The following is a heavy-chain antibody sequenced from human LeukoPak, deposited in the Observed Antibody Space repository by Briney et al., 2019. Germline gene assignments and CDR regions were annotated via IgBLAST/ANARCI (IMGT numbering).Heavy chain of an antibody. CDR2: ISGDESST. CDR3: ATVKRLEYYFDY. V-gene: IGHV3-74*01. J-gene: IGHJ4*02. Sequence: GGFLRLSCAASGFTFSSYWMHWVRQAPGKGLVWVSRISGDESSTSYADSVKGRFTISRDNAKNTLFLQMNSLRTEDTAIYYCATVKRLEYYFDYWGQGTLVTVSS. CDR1: GFTFSSYW. D-gene: IGHD1-1*01.